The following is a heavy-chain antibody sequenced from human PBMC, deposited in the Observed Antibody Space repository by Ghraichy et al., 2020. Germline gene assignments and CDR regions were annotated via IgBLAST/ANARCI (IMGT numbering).Heavy chain of an antibody. J-gene: IGHJ3*01. D-gene: IGHD2-15*01. CDR1: GFTFSTYS. CDR3: VMCSGGRCHQSACDF. V-gene: IGHV3-21*01. CDR2: ISSSSGST. Sequence: GESLNISCAASGFTFSTYSMSWARQAPGKGLEWVSSISSSSGSTYYADSVKGRFTISRDNAKNSLYLQMNSLRAEDSAVYYCVMCSGGRCHQSACDFWGQGTMVTVSS.